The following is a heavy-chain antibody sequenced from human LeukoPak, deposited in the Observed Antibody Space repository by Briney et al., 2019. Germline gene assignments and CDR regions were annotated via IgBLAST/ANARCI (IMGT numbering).Heavy chain of an antibody. J-gene: IGHJ4*02. D-gene: IGHD3-10*01. CDR3: ARASWVSDPDAVR. Sequence: GGSLRLSCAASGISFRNYAMSWVRQAPARGPEWVSSRRGYGETIYADPVKGRFTLSRGDSRNKVYLQLNNLGVEDKGIYYCARASWVSDPDAVRWGQGTQVTVSS. V-gene: IGHV3-23*01. CDR1: GISFRNYA. CDR2: SRRGYGET.